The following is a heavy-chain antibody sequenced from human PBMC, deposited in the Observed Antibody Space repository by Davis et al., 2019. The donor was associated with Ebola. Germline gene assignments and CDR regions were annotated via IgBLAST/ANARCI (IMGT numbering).Heavy chain of an antibody. CDR3: ATYFYDSSGYNHYYYYGMDV. D-gene: IGHD3-22*01. V-gene: IGHV3-48*02. J-gene: IGHJ6*04. CDR1: GFTFSSYS. CDR2: ISGRRNTV. Sequence: LSLTCAASGFTFSSYSMNWVRQAPGKGLEWLAYISGRRNTVFYADSVKGRFTISRDNAKSSLFLQMNSLRDEDTAVYYCATYFYDSSGYNHYYYYGMDVWGKGTTVTVSA.